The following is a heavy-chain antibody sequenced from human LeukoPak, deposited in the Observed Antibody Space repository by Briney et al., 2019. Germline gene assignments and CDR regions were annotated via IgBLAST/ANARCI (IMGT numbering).Heavy chain of an antibody. J-gene: IGHJ4*02. Sequence: GGSLRLSCAASGFTFSSYGMSWVRQPPGKGLEWVSTISGGGGSTRYADSVKGRFTVSRDNSKNTLYLQMNSLRPDDTAVYYCAKAFDSIARGAFDYWGQGTLVTVSS. CDR3: AKAFDSIARGAFDY. D-gene: IGHD3-16*01. CDR1: GFTFSSYG. V-gene: IGHV3-23*01. CDR2: ISGGGGST.